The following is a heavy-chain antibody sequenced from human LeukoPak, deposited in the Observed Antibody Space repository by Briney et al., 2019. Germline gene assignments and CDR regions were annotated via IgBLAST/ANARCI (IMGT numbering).Heavy chain of an antibody. J-gene: IGHJ4*02. V-gene: IGHV1-2*02. Sequence: ASVKVSCKASGYTFTGYYMHWVRQAPGQGLEWMGWINPNSGGTNYAQKFQGRVTMTRDTSISTAYMELSSLRSEDMAVYYCARADYGDYPDYWGQGTLVTVSP. CDR1: GYTFTGYY. CDR3: ARADYGDYPDY. D-gene: IGHD4-17*01. CDR2: INPNSGGT.